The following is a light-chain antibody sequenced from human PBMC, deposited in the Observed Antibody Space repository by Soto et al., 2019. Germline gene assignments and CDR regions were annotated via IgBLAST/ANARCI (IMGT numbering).Light chain of an antibody. CDR2: GSS. CDR3: KQYGSSPPYT. Sequence: EVVLTRSPGTLSLSPGERATLSCRASQSVSNNYLAWYQQKPGQSPKLLIFGSSDRATGIPDRFSGSGSGTYFTLTISSLEPEDFAVYYCKQYGSSPPYTFGQGTKLEIK. V-gene: IGKV3-20*01. J-gene: IGKJ2*01. CDR1: QSVSNNY.